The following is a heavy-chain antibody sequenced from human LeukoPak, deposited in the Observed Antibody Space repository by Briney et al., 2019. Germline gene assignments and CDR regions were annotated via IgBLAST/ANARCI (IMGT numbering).Heavy chain of an antibody. CDR3: ASALDYYDSRDIDY. CDR2: IWYDGNNK. V-gene: IGHV3-33*01. CDR1: GFTFSSYG. J-gene: IGHJ4*02. Sequence: PGRSLRLSCAASGFTFSSYGMHWVRQAPGKGLERVAVIWYDGNNKYYADAVKGRFTISRDNSKNTLYLQMNSLRAEDTAVYYCASALDYYDSRDIDYWGQGTLVTVSS. D-gene: IGHD3-22*01.